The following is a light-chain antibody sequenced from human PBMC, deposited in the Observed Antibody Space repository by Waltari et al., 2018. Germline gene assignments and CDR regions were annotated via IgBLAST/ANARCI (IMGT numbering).Light chain of an antibody. V-gene: IGLV3-1*01. Sequence: SYELTQPPSVSVSPGQTASITCSGDKLGDKYACWSQQKPGQSPVLVIYQDSKRPSGIPERFSGSNSGNTATLTISGTQAMDEADYYCQAWDSSTASYVFGTGTKVTVL. CDR1: KLGDKY. J-gene: IGLJ1*01. CDR3: QAWDSSTASYV. CDR2: QDS.